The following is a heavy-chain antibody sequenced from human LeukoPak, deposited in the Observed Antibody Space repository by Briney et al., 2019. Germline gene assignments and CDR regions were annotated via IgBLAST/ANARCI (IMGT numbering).Heavy chain of an antibody. Sequence: GSLRLSCAASGFTFSSYSMNWIRQPPGKGLEWIGEINHSGSTNYNPSLKSRVTISVDTSKNQFSLKLSSVTAADTAVYYCARSVRYPIHFDYWGQGTLVTVSS. J-gene: IGHJ4*02. CDR1: GFTFSSYS. CDR2: INHSGST. V-gene: IGHV4-34*01. D-gene: IGHD2-2*02. CDR3: ARSVRYPIHFDY.